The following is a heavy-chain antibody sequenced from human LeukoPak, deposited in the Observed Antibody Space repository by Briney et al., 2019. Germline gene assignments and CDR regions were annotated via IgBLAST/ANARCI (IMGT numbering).Heavy chain of an antibody. CDR2: ISWNSGSI. J-gene: IGHJ5*02. Sequence: GGSLRLSCAASGFTFDDYAMHWVRQAPGKGLEWVSGISWNSGSIGYADSVKGRFTISRDNAKNSLYLQMNSLRAEDTALYYCAKDYALPKGSGWYSRGWGFDPWGQGTLVTVSS. CDR1: GFTFDDYA. V-gene: IGHV3-9*01. CDR3: AKDYALPKGSGWYSRGWGFDP. D-gene: IGHD6-19*01.